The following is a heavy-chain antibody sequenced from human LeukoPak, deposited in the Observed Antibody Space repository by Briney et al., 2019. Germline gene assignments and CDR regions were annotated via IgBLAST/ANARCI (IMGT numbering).Heavy chain of an antibody. Sequence: ASVKVSCKASGYTFTGYYMHWMRQAPGQGLEWMGWINPNSGGTNYAQKFQGRVTMTRDTSISTAYMELSRLRSDDTAVYYRARNPYYYGSGSYFYYYMDVWGKGTTVTVSS. V-gene: IGHV1-2*02. J-gene: IGHJ6*03. CDR2: INPNSGGT. CDR3: ARNPYYYGSGSYFYYYMDV. CDR1: GYTFTGYY. D-gene: IGHD3-10*01.